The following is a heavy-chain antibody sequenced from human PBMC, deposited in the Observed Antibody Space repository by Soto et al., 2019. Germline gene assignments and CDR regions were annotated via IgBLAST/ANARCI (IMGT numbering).Heavy chain of an antibody. J-gene: IGHJ6*02. CDR1: GFTFSTYS. CDR3: AREYTAWPLAYGLDV. CDR2: ISSRSDI. V-gene: IGHV3-21*01. Sequence: GGSLRLSCVGSGFTFSTYSINWVRHAPGKGLEWVSSISSRSDIYYADSVKGRFTISRDNAKNSVSLQMNSLRAEDTAVYCCAREYTAWPLAYGLDVWGQGTTVTVSS. D-gene: IGHD2-2*02.